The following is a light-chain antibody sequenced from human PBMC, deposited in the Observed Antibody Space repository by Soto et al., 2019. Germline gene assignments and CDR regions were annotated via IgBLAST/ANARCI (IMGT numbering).Light chain of an antibody. CDR3: QQFNNFSWT. CDR1: QSISIW. CDR2: KAS. V-gene: IGKV1-5*03. Sequence: DIQMTQSPSTLSASVGDRVTITCRASQSISIWLAWYQQKPGKAPKLLIYKASTLKSGVPSRFSGSGSGTEFTLTISSLQPDDFATYYCQQFNNFSWTFGQGTTVEIK. J-gene: IGKJ1*01.